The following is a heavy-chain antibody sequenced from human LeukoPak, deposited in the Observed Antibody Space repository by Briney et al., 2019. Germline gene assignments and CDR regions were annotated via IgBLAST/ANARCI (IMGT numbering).Heavy chain of an antibody. CDR3: ARFAYCGGHCWYYFDY. Sequence: SETLSLTCTVSGGSISSYYWSWIRQPPGKGLEWIGYIYSSGSSNYNPSLKSRITISVDTSKNQFSLKLSSVTAADTAVYYCARFAYCGGHCWYYFDYWGQGSLVTVSS. CDR2: IYSSGSS. CDR1: GGSISSYY. J-gene: IGHJ4*02. D-gene: IGHD2-21*02. V-gene: IGHV4-59*01.